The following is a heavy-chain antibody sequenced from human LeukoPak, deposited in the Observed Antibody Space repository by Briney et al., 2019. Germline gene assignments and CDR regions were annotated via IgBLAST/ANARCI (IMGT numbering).Heavy chain of an antibody. Sequence: GGSLRLSCAASGFTFSSYWMHWVRQAPGKGLEWVSYISSSGSTIYYADSVKGRFTISRDNAKNSLYLQMNSLRAEDTAVYYCARGALNSGYDSGATIFDYWGQGTLVTVSS. CDR3: ARGALNSGYDSGATIFDY. CDR1: GFTFSSYW. J-gene: IGHJ4*02. V-gene: IGHV3-48*04. CDR2: ISSSGSTI. D-gene: IGHD5-12*01.